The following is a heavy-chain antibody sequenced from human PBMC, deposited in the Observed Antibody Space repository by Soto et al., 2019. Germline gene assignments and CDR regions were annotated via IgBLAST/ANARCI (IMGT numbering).Heavy chain of an antibody. J-gene: IGHJ6*02. V-gene: IGHV3-30-3*01. CDR2: ISYGGSDK. Sequence: QVQLVESGGGVVQPGRSLRLSCAASGFTFNRYAIHWVRQAPGKGLEWVAVISYGGSDKYYADSVKGRFTVSRDNSKNTLYLQMNSLRAEDTAIYYCARDDIPGIAVSTYGMDVWGQGTTVTVSS. CDR3: ARDDIPGIAVSTYGMDV. D-gene: IGHD6-19*01. CDR1: GFTFNRYA.